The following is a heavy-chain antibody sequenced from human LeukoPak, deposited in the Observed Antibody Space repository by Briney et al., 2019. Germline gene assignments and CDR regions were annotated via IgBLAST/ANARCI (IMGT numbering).Heavy chain of an antibody. CDR2: IYTSGST. Sequence: SETLSLTCTVSGGSISSGSYYWSWIRQPAGKGLEWIGRIYTSGSTNYNPSLKSRVTISGDTSKNQFSLKLTSVTVADTAVYYCARGGYTGYAYYFDYWGQGTQVTVSS. D-gene: IGHD5-12*01. CDR1: GGSISSGSYY. J-gene: IGHJ4*02. CDR3: ARGGYTGYAYYFDY. V-gene: IGHV4-61*02.